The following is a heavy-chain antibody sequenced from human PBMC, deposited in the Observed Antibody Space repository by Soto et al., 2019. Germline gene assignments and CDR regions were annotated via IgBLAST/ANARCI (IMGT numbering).Heavy chain of an antibody. CDR2: IAYDGRNK. D-gene: IGHD1-1*01. CDR3: ARELERVFDS. J-gene: IGHJ4*02. Sequence: QVQLVESGGGVVQPGRSLRLSCAASGFTFSSYAMHWVRQAPGKGLEWVPVIAYDGRNKYYADSVKGRFTISRDNSKNTLYLQMNSLRIEDTAVYYCARELERVFDSWGQGTLVTVSS. CDR1: GFTFSSYA. V-gene: IGHV3-30*04.